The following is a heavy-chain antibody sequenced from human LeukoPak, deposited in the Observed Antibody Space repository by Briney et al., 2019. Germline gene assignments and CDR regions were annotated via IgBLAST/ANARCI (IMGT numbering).Heavy chain of an antibody. CDR3: AHSPVDSSGWYDFVYYFDY. Sequence: SGPTLVKPTQTLTLTCTFSGFSLSTSGVGVGWIRQPPGKALEWLALIYWNDDKRYSPSLKSRLTITKDTAKNQVVLTMTNMDPVDTATYYCAHSPVDSSGWYDFVYYFDYWGQGTLVTVSS. V-gene: IGHV2-5*01. CDR2: IYWNDDK. J-gene: IGHJ4*02. CDR1: GFSLSTSGVG. D-gene: IGHD6-13*01.